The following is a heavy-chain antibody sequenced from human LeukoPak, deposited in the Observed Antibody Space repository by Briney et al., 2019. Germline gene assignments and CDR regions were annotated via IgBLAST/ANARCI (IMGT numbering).Heavy chain of an antibody. CDR1: GYTFTGYY. D-gene: IGHD2-2*01. CDR3: ARASFISKYCSSTSCSLEY. Sequence: ASVKVSCKASGYTFTGYYMHGVRQAPGQGLEGMGCINPNSCGKNYAQKFQGRVTMTRDTSISTAYMELSRLRSDGTAVYYCARASFISKYCSSTSCSLEYWGQGTLVTVSS. J-gene: IGHJ4*02. V-gene: IGHV1-2*02. CDR2: INPNSCGK.